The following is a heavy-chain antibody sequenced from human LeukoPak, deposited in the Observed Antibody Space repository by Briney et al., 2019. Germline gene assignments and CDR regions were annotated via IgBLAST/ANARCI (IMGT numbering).Heavy chain of an antibody. CDR2: IASKTDGGAT. D-gene: IGHD3-10*01. V-gene: IGHV3-15*04. CDR1: GFSFSNYA. J-gene: IGHJ4*02. CDR3: TTGIRGD. Sequence: GGSLRLSCAASGFSFSNYAMHWVRQAPGEGLDWVGRIASKTDGGATDYAAPVKGRFTISRDDSKNTLNLQMNSLKTEDTAVYYCTTGIRGDWGQGTLVTVSS.